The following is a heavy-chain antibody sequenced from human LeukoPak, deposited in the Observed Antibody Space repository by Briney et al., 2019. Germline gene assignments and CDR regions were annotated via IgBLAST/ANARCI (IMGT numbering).Heavy chain of an antibody. CDR3: ATDSHSSGWYWFDP. CDR2: IGTAGDT. D-gene: IGHD6-19*01. CDR1: GFTFSSYD. J-gene: IGHJ5*02. V-gene: IGHV3-13*01. Sequence: GGSLRLSCAASGFTFSSYDMLWVRQATGKGLEWVSAIGTAGDTYYPGSVKGRFTISRENAKNSLYLQMNSLRAEDTAVYYCATDSHSSGWYWFDPWGQGTLVTVSS.